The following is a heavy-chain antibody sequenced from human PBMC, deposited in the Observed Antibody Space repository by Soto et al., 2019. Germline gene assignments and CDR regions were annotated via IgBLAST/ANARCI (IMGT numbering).Heavy chain of an antibody. CDR1: GFTFSSYS. D-gene: IGHD3-9*01. CDR2: ISSSSSYI. J-gene: IGHJ4*02. CDR3: ARGLRDFDWRLPVRY. Sequence: GGSLRLSCAASGFTFSSYSMNWVRQAPGKGLEWVSSISSSSSYIYYADSVKGRFTISRDNAKNSLYLKMNSLRAEDTAVYYCARGLRDFDWRLPVRYWGQGTLVTVPS. V-gene: IGHV3-21*01.